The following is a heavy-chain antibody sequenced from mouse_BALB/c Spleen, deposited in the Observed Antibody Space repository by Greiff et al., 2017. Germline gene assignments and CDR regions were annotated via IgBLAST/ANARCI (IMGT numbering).Heavy chain of an antibody. D-gene: IGHD2-14*01. CDR3: ARPYYRYDGRYYYAMDY. V-gene: IGHV2-9*02. CDR1: GFSLTSYG. J-gene: IGHJ4*01. Sequence: QVQLQQSGPGLVAPSQSLSITCTVSGFSLTSYGVHWVRQPPGKGLEWLGVIWAGGSTNYNSALMSRLSISKDNSKSQVFLKMNSLQTDDTAMYYCARPYYRYDGRYYYAMDYWGQGTSVTVSS. CDR2: IWAGGST.